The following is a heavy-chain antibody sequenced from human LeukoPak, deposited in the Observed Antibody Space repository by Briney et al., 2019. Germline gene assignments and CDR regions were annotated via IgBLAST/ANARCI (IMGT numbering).Heavy chain of an antibody. D-gene: IGHD2-2*01. V-gene: IGHV3-74*01. Sequence: GGSLRLSCVVSGFTFTRHWMHWVRQAPGKGLVWVSRMNDDGSSTSYAEALKGRFTISRDNAKNSLYLQMNSLRAEDTAVYYCARGRGLQPLRWFDPWGQGTLVTVSS. CDR3: ARGRGLQPLRWFDP. J-gene: IGHJ5*02. CDR1: GFTFTRHW. CDR2: MNDDGSST.